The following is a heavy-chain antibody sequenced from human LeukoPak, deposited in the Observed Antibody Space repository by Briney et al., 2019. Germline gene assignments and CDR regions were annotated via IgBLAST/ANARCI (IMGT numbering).Heavy chain of an antibody. Sequence: SETLSLTCTVSGGFFSGYYWSWIRQSAGKGLEWIGSIYYSGSTYYNPSLKSRVTISVDTSKNQFSLKLSSVTAADTAVYYCARGSGSYSVNFDYWGQGTLVTVSS. CDR3: ARGSGSYSVNFDY. D-gene: IGHD3-10*01. CDR1: GGFFSGYY. CDR2: IYYSGST. J-gene: IGHJ4*02. V-gene: IGHV4-59*08.